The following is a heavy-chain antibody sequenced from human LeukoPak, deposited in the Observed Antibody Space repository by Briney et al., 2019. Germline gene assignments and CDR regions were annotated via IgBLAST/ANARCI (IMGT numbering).Heavy chain of an antibody. J-gene: IGHJ2*01. CDR3: ARARLYDYIWGSYRPPNWYFDL. CDR2: IYYSGST. V-gene: IGHV4-59*01. Sequence: SQTLSLPCTVSGRSISSYYWRWIRQPPRKALEWVGYIYYSGSTNYNSSRKSRVTISVDMYKNHCSLKLSSVTDADTAVYYCARARLYDYIWGSYRPPNWYFDLWGRGTLVTVSS. D-gene: IGHD3-16*02. CDR1: GRSISSYY.